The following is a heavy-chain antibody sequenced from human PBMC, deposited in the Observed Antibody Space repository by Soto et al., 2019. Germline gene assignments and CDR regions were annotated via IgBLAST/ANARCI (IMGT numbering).Heavy chain of an antibody. D-gene: IGHD3-9*01. V-gene: IGHV3-9*01. Sequence: HPWGCLGLSCAASGFSFEDYAMPWARQAPGKGLEWVSGISWNSGSIGYADSVKGRFTISRDNAKNSLYLQMNSLRAEDTALYYCAKDLRYFDWSFDYWGQGTLVTVSS. CDR2: ISWNSGSI. J-gene: IGHJ4*02. CDR1: GFSFEDYA. CDR3: AKDLRYFDWSFDY.